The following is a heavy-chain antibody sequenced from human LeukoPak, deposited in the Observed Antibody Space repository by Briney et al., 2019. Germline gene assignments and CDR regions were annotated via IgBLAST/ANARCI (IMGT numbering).Heavy chain of an antibody. Sequence: ASVKVSCKASGYTFIDYYMQWVRQAPGQGLEWMGRINPNSGGTNYAQKFQGRVTMTRDTSISTAYMELSSLGSDDTAVYHCAIGIPALGTFDYWGQGTLVTVSS. CDR1: GYTFIDYY. V-gene: IGHV1-2*06. CDR2: INPNSGGT. J-gene: IGHJ4*02. D-gene: IGHD6-13*01. CDR3: AIGIPALGTFDY.